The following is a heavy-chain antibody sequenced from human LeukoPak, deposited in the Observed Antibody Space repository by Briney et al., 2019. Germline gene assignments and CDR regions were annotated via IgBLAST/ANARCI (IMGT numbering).Heavy chain of an antibody. Sequence: SETLSLTCAVYGGSFSGYYWSWIRQPPGKGLEWIGEINHSGSTNYNPSLKSRVTISVDTSKNQFSLKLSSVTAADTAVYYCARDTGSGYYYLDYWGQGTLVTVSS. CDR3: ARDTGSGYYYLDY. CDR1: GGSFSGYY. CDR2: INHSGST. D-gene: IGHD3-22*01. V-gene: IGHV4-34*01. J-gene: IGHJ4*02.